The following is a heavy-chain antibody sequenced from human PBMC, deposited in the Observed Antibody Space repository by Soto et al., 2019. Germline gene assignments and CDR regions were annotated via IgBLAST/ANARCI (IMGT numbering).Heavy chain of an antibody. J-gene: IGHJ4*02. V-gene: IGHV3-73*02. CDR1: GFTFSGSA. CDR3: TSQGDRNEDVFDY. Sequence: EVQLVESGGGLVQPGGSLKLSCAASGFTFSGSAIHWVRQASGKGLEWVGRIRSKPKNYATSYAESVNGRFTISRDDSENTAYLQMSSLTIEDPALYYCTSQGDRNEDVFDYWGRGTLVTVSS. D-gene: IGHD1-1*01. CDR2: IRSKPKNYAT.